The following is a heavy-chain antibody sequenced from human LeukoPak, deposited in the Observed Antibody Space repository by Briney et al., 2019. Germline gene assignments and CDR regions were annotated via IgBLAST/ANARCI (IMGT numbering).Heavy chain of an antibody. D-gene: IGHD3-10*01. J-gene: IGHJ4*02. Sequence: PSETLSLTCTVSGGSINSKDHFWGWVRQPPGKGLEWIATIYYSGSTYHNPSLKSRVDISLDGSKNQFSLKLTSLTAADTAVYYCARDRELGYWGQGTLVTVSS. CDR3: ARDRELGY. CDR1: GGSINSKDHF. CDR2: IYYSGST. V-gene: IGHV4-39*07.